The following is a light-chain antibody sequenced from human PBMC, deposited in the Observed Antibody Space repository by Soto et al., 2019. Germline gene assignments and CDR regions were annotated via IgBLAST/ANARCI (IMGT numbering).Light chain of an antibody. J-gene: IGLJ1*01. CDR3: SSYISSITGV. Sequence: QSALTQPASVSGSHGRSITISCTGNSHDVGGYNYVSWYQQHPGKAPKLIIYEVTDRPSGVSNRFSGSKSGNTASLTISGLQPEDEGDYYCSSYISSITGVFGTGTKFTVL. CDR2: EVT. CDR1: SHDVGGYNY. V-gene: IGLV2-14*01.